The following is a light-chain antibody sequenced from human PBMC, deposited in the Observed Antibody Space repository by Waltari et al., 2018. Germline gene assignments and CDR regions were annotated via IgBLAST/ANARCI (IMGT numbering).Light chain of an antibody. V-gene: IGLV3-1*01. CDR1: KLGEKY. Sequence: SYEVTQPPSVSVCPGQTASITCSGDKLGEKYASWYQQKPGQSPVLVIYKDNKRPSGIPERFSGSSSGNTATLTISGTQAMDEADYYCQAWDSTTRVFGAGTKVTVL. J-gene: IGLJ1*01. CDR3: QAWDSTTRV. CDR2: KDN.